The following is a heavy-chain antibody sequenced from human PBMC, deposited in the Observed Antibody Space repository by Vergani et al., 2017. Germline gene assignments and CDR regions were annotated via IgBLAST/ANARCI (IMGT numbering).Heavy chain of an antibody. CDR2: IYYSGLT. CDR1: ADSISSGSYY. CDR3: ARQRPGSGWSPGDFDD. Sequence: QVRLQESGPGLVKPSETLFLTCTVSADSISSGSYYWGRIRQPPGKSLEWIGSIYYSGLTYYNPSLKSRVAISVDTSKNQFSLKVTSVTAADTAVYFCARQRPGSGWSPGDFDDWGQGILVTVSS. D-gene: IGHD6-19*01. J-gene: IGHJ4*02. V-gene: IGHV4-39*01.